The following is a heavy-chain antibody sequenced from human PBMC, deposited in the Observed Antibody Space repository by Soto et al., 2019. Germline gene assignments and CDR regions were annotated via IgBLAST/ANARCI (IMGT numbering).Heavy chain of an antibody. CDR3: AREHGYCSSTSCYNYFDY. CDR2: ISVSGGSA. Sequence: EVQLLESGGGLVQPGGSLRLSCAASGFTFSSYAMTWVRQAPGKGLEWVSAISVSGGSAYSTDSVKGRFTISRDNSKNTLYLQMNSLRAEDTAVYYCAREHGYCSSTSCYNYFDYWGQGTLVTVSS. CDR1: GFTFSSYA. V-gene: IGHV3-23*01. J-gene: IGHJ4*02. D-gene: IGHD2-2*02.